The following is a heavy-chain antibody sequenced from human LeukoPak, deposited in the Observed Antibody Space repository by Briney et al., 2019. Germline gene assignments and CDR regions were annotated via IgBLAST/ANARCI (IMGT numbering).Heavy chain of an antibody. CDR1: GFNLKVYA. V-gene: IGHV3-33*01. CDR2: IWSDGNTK. Sequence: GGSLRLSCATSGFNLKVYAMHWVRQAPGKGLEWVAMIWSDGNTKFYEHSVRGRFSISRDDSKNTLYLQMNTLRAEVTALYCCVTDPPSSGWAFDYWGQGTLVTVSS. J-gene: IGHJ4*02. CDR3: VTDPPSSGWAFDY. D-gene: IGHD6-19*01.